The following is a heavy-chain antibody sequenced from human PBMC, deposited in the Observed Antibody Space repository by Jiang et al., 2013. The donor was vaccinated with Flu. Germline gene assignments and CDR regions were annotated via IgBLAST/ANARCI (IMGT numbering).Heavy chain of an antibody. CDR3: ASPLGYCSSTSCYNSLETDY. Sequence: GSGLVKPSETLSLTCTVSGGSISSSSYYWGWIRQPPGKGLEWIGSIYYSGSTYYNPSLKSRVTISVDTSKNQFSLKLSSVTAADTAVYYCASPLGYCSSTSCYNSLETDYWGQGTLVTVSS. D-gene: IGHD2-2*02. J-gene: IGHJ4*02. CDR2: IYYSGST. CDR1: GGSISSSSYY. V-gene: IGHV4-39*01.